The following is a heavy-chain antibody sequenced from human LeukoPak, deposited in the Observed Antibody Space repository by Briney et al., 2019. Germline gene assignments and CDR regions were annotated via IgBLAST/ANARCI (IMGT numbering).Heavy chain of an antibody. CDR3: AKEKSGYSYGCDS. J-gene: IGHJ4*02. V-gene: IGHV3-48*03. D-gene: IGHD5-18*01. CDR2: ISRGGSSI. CDR1: GFXFXGYE. Sequence: GGSLRLSCAASGFXFXGYEMXWXXXAPGXGLEXVSYISRGGSSIYYXDSVKGRFTISRDNAKNSLYLQMNSLRAEDTAVYFCAKEKSGYSYGCDSWGQGTLVTVSS.